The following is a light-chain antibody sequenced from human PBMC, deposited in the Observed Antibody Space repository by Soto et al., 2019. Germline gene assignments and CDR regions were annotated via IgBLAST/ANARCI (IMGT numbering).Light chain of an antibody. CDR3: QQRSNWPT. V-gene: IGKV3-11*01. CDR1: QSVSSY. J-gene: IGKJ5*01. CDR2: DAS. Sequence: DIVLTQSPATLSLSPGERATLSCRASQSVSSYLAWYQQKPGQAPRLLIYDASNRATGIPARFSGSGSGTDFPLTISSLEPEDCAVYYCQQRSNWPTFGQGTRLEIK.